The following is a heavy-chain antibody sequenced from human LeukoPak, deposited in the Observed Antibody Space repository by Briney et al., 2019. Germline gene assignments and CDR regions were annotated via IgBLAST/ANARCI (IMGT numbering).Heavy chain of an antibody. CDR1: GFTFSSYA. CDR3: ARDSHTKTTVVTPGY. CDR2: ISYDGSNK. V-gene: IGHV3-30*04. D-gene: IGHD4-23*01. J-gene: IGHJ4*02. Sequence: GGSLRLSCVVSGFTFSSYAMHWVRQAPGKGLEWVAVISYDGSNKYYADSVKGRFTISRDNSKNTLYLQMNSLRAEDTAVYYCARDSHTKTTVVTPGYWGQGTLVTVSS.